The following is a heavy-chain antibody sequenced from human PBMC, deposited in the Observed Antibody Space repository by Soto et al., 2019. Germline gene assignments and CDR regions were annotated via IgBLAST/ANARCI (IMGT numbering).Heavy chain of an antibody. J-gene: IGHJ6*02. V-gene: IGHV4-34*01. Sequence: PSATLSLTGAGYGGYVRGYYWSRIPQPPGKGPEWIGEVNHSGSTTYTPSLKSRVTISVDTSKNQFSLKLSSVTAADTAVYYCARYSSCWRGYDDYCYGMAVSGQRTTVTVSS. CDR1: GGYVRGYY. D-gene: IGHD3-3*01. CDR3: ARYSSCWRGYDDYCYGMAV. CDR2: VNHSGST.